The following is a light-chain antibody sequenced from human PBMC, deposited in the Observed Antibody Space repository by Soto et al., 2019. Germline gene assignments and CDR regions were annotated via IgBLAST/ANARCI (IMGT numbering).Light chain of an antibody. Sequence: EIVLTQSPGTLSLSPGERATLSCRASQSVSSNFLAWYQQKPGQAPRLLIYGASNRATGFPDRFSGSGPGTDFTLTITRLEPEDFAVYFCQQYGSSPRTFGQGTKVDIK. V-gene: IGKV3-20*01. CDR3: QQYGSSPRT. CDR2: GAS. J-gene: IGKJ1*01. CDR1: QSVSSNF.